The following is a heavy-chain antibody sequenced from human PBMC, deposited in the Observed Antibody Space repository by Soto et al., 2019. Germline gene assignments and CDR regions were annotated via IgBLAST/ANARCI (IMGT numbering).Heavy chain of an antibody. D-gene: IGHD3-22*01. CDR1: YGSISSGGYY. Sequence: SEALSLTWTVSYGSISSGGYYWSWIRQHPGEWMEWIGYIYYSGSTYYNPSLKSRVTISVDTSKNQFSLKLSSVTAADTAVYYCARSPEYYYDSSGYYGEYYFDYWGQGTLVTVS. V-gene: IGHV4-31*02. J-gene: IGHJ4*02. CDR3: ARSPEYYYDSSGYYGEYYFDY. CDR2: IYYSGST.